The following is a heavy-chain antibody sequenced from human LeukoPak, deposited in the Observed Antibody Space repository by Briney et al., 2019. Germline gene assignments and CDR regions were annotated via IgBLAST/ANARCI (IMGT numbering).Heavy chain of an antibody. V-gene: IGHV3-48*01. CDR2: IGSGSGTI. CDR3: ASSRGVGAFEI. CDR1: GFTFSSCS. J-gene: IGHJ3*02. D-gene: IGHD2-8*02. Sequence: GGSLRLSCAASGFTFSSCSMNWVRQAPGKGLEWVSYIGSGSGTINYADSVKGRFTISRDNAKSSLYLQMNSLRAEDTAVYYCASSRGVGAFEIWGQGTMVTVSS.